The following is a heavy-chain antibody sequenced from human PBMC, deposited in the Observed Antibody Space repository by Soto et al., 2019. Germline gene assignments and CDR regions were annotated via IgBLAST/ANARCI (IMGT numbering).Heavy chain of an antibody. CDR3: ARDRLATVTTLIDY. CDR1: GFTFSSYA. V-gene: IGHV3-30-3*01. D-gene: IGHD4-17*01. Sequence: QVQLVESGGGVVQPGRSLRLFCAASGFTFSSYAMHWVRQAPGKGLAWVAVISYDGINKYYADSVKGRFTISRDNSKNTLYLQMNSLRAEDTAVYYCARDRLATVTTLIDYWGQGTLVTVSS. J-gene: IGHJ4*02. CDR2: ISYDGINK.